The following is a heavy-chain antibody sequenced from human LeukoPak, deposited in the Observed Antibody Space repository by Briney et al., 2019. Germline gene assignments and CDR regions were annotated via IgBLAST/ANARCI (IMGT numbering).Heavy chain of an antibody. Sequence: GGSLRLSCAASGFAFSFYAMSWLRQPPGKGLEWVSTINANSGTTSYAAFVRGRFTISRDNSKNTLYLQVNTLRADDTATYYCAKPISGGLAVTADWFHPWGQGTLVVVSS. V-gene: IGHV3-23*01. CDR3: AKPISGGLAVTADWFHP. D-gene: IGHD6-19*01. CDR2: INANSGTT. CDR1: GFAFSFYA. J-gene: IGHJ5*01.